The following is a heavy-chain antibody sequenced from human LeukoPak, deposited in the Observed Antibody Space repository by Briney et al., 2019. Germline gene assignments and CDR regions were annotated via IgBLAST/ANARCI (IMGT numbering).Heavy chain of an antibody. CDR3: ARSLIVVVPTRAFDI. Sequence: GGSLRLSCAASGFTFSSYWMTWVRQAPGKGLEWVANIKQDGSDKYYVDSVKGRFTISRDNAKNSLYLQMNSLRAEDTAVYYCARSLIVVVPTRAFDIWGQGTMVTVSS. V-gene: IGHV3-7*01. J-gene: IGHJ3*02. D-gene: IGHD3-22*01. CDR2: IKQDGSDK. CDR1: GFTFSSYW.